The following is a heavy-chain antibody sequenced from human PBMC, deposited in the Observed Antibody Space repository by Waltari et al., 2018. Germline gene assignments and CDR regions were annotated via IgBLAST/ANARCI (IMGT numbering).Heavy chain of an antibody. V-gene: IGHV4-39*07. D-gene: IGHD6-19*01. CDR2: IYYSGST. J-gene: IGHJ4*02. CDR3: ARGAVSSGRRHRFDY. Sequence: QLQLQESGPGLVKPSETLSLTCTVSGGSISSSSYYWGWIRQPPGKGLEWIGSIYYSGSTYYNPSLKSRVTISVDTSKNQFSLKLSSVTAADTAVYYCARGAVSSGRRHRFDYWGQGTLVTVSS. CDR1: GGSISSSSYY.